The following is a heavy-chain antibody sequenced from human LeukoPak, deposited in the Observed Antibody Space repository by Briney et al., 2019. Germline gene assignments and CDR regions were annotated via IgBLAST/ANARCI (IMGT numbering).Heavy chain of an antibody. CDR2: ISYDGSNK. Sequence: GGSLRLSCAASGFTFSSYAMHWVRQAPGKGLEWVAVISYDGSNKYYADSVKGRFTISRDNSKNTLYLQMNSLRAEDTAVYYCAAGPIQDIVVVPAAPIFGSFGYWGQGTLVTVSS. CDR3: AAGPIQDIVVVPAAPIFGSFGY. J-gene: IGHJ4*02. D-gene: IGHD2-2*01. V-gene: IGHV3-30-3*01. CDR1: GFTFSSYA.